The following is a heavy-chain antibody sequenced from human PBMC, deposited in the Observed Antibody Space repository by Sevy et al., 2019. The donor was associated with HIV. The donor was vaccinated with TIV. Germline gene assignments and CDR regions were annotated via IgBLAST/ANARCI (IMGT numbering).Heavy chain of an antibody. CDR1: GYTFTGYY. CDR3: ARDAYNYYYGMDV. Sequence: ASVKVSCKASGYTFTGYYMHWVRQAPGQGLEWMGWINPNSGGTNYAQKFQGRVTMTRDTSISTAYMELSRLRSDDTAVYYCARDAYNYYYGMDVWGQGTTVIVSS. CDR2: INPNSGGT. J-gene: IGHJ6*01. V-gene: IGHV1-2*02.